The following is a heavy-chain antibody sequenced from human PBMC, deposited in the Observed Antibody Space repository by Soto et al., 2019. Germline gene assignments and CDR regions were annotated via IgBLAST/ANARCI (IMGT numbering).Heavy chain of an antibody. J-gene: IGHJ6*03. Sequence: SLKISCAASGFTFDDYAMHWVRQAPGKGLEWVSGISWNSGSIGYADSVKGRFTISRDNAKNSLYLQMNSLRAEDTALYYCAKAVDVLRYFDGPMDVWGKGTTVTVSS. CDR1: GFTFDDYA. CDR3: AKAVDVLRYFDGPMDV. V-gene: IGHV3-9*01. D-gene: IGHD3-9*01. CDR2: ISWNSGSI.